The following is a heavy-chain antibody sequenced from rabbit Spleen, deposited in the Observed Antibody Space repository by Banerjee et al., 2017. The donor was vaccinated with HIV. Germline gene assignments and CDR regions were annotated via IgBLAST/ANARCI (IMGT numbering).Heavy chain of an antibody. Sequence: QSLEESGGDLVKPGASLTLTCTASGFSFSSHYYMCWVRHAPGKRLEWIACIYAGSSGNTYYANWAKRRFTISKTPTTTVTLQLNSLTAADTATYFCGRYDTDGWGGDLWGPGTLVNVS. CDR3: GRYDTDGWGGDL. D-gene: IGHD4-1*01. CDR1: GFSFSSHYY. V-gene: IGHV1S40*01. CDR2: IYAGSSGNT. J-gene: IGHJ4*01.